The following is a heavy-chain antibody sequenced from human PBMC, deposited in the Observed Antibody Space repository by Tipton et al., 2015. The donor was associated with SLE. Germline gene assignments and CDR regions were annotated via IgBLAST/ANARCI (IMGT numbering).Heavy chain of an antibody. D-gene: IGHD1-26*01. J-gene: IGHJ3*02. V-gene: IGHV3-33*01. CDR3: AREWELEGDAFDI. CDR1: GFTFSSYG. CDR2: ICHDGSNK. Sequence: SLRLSCAASGFTFSSYGMHWVRQAPGKGLEWVAVICHDGSNKYYADSVKGRFTISRDNSKNTLYLQMNSLRAEDTAVYYCAREWELEGDAFDIWGQGTMVTVSS.